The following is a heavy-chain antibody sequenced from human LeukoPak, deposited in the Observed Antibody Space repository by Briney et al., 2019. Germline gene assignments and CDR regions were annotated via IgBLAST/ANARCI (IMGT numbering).Heavy chain of an antibody. D-gene: IGHD3-3*01. Sequence: GGSLRLSCAASGFTFSDYGMHWVRQAPDKGLEWVAFIKYDGSNKYYADSVKGRFTISRDNSKNTLYLQMNSLRAEDTAVYYCAKSYYDFWSGPQYYFDYWGQGTLVTVSS. CDR3: AKSYYDFWSGPQYYFDY. V-gene: IGHV3-30*02. CDR1: GFTFSDYG. CDR2: IKYDGSNK. J-gene: IGHJ4*02.